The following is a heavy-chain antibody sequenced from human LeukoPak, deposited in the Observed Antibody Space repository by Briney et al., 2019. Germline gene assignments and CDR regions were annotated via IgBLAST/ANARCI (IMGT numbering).Heavy chain of an antibody. CDR2: MSYDGSKK. CDR3: ARDPLRDDYVWGNYRNGADY. D-gene: IGHD3-16*02. Sequence: PGGSLRLSCAASGFTFSPVWMHWVRQAPGKGLEWVAVMSYDGSKKYYTDSVKGRFTISRDNSQNTLYLQMNSLRAEDTAVYYCARDPLRDDYVWGNYRNGADYWGQGTLVTVSS. J-gene: IGHJ4*02. V-gene: IGHV3-33*08. CDR1: GFTFSPVW.